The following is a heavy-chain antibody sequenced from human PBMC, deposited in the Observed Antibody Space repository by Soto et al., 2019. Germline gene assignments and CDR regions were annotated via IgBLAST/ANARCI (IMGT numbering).Heavy chain of an antibody. J-gene: IGHJ6*02. CDR3: ARLGFNYDFLSGYYNVHHYYGIGV. D-gene: IGHD3-3*01. Sequence: GESLKISCKGSGYSFTSYWIGWVRQMPGKGLEWMGIIYPGDSDTRYSPSFQGQVTISADKSINSVYLQWSSLKASDTATYYCARLGFNYDFLSGYYNVHHYYGIGVWGQGTTVTVSS. CDR1: GYSFTSYW. V-gene: IGHV5-51*01. CDR2: IYPGDSDT.